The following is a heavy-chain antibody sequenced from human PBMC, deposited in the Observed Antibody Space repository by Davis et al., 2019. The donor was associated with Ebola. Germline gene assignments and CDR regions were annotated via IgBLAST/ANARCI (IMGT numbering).Heavy chain of an antibody. D-gene: IGHD1-26*01. J-gene: IGHJ5*02. CDR3: ARGRIEGLTVGGWFDP. Sequence: GESLKISCAASGFTFNTYWMSWVRQAPGKGLVWVSRMNSDGSSSSYADSVRGRFTISRDNAKNTLYLEMNSLRDEDTAVYYCARGRIEGLTVGGWFDPWGQGSLVTVSS. CDR2: MNSDGSSS. CDR1: GFTFNTYW. V-gene: IGHV3-74*01.